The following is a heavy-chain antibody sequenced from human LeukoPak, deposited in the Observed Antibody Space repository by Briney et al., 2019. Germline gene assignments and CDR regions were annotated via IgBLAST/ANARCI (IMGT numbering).Heavy chain of an antibody. CDR1: GFTFSSYA. J-gene: IGHJ3*02. CDR2: ISWNSGSV. CDR3: AKGEKWGEAFHI. D-gene: IGHD1-26*01. Sequence: GGSLRLSCAASGFTFSSYAMSWVRQAPGKGLEWVSGISWNSGSVGYAASVKGRFTISRDNAKKSLYLQMNSLRAEDMALYYCAKGEKWGEAFHIWGQGTMVTVSS. V-gene: IGHV3-9*03.